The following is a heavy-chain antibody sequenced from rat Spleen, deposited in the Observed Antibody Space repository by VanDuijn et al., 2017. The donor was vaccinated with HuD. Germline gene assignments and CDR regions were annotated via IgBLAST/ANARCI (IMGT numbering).Heavy chain of an antibody. Sequence: EVQLVESGGGLVQPGRSLKLSCAASGFTFRNYDMAWVRQAPTMGLEWVTSISPSGGATYYRDSVKGRFTISRNNAENTLYLQMNSLQTEDTAMYFCAREVAGYFDYWGQGVMVTVTS. J-gene: IGHJ2*01. V-gene: IGHV5-19*01. CDR2: ISPSGGAT. CDR3: AREVAGYFDY. CDR1: GFTFRNYD.